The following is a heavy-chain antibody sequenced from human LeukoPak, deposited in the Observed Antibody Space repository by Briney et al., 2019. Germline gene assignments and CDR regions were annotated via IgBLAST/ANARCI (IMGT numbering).Heavy chain of an antibody. Sequence: SETLSLTCTVSGGSISSYYWSWIRQPPGKGLEWIGYIYYSGSTNYNPSLKSRVTISVDTSKHQFSLKLSSVTAADTAVYYCARGTTVTPYFDYWGQGTLVTVSS. J-gene: IGHJ4*02. CDR3: ARGTTVTPYFDY. CDR2: IYYSGST. V-gene: IGHV4-59*01. CDR1: GGSISSYY. D-gene: IGHD4-17*01.